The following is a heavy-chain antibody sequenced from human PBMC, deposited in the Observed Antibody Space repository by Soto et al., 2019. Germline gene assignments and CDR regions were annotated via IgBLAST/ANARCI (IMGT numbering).Heavy chain of an antibody. J-gene: IGHJ6*03. D-gene: IGHD5-18*01. V-gene: IGHV3-33*01. CDR2: IWYDGSNK. CDR1: GFTFSSYG. Sequence: GGSLRLSCAASGFTFSSYGMHWVRQAPGKGLEWVAVIWYDGSNKYYADSVKGRFTISRDNSKNTLYLQMNSLRAEDTAVYYCAREDYVDTAMAEINRGYYYYYMDVWGKGTTVTVSS. CDR3: AREDYVDTAMAEINRGYYYYYMDV.